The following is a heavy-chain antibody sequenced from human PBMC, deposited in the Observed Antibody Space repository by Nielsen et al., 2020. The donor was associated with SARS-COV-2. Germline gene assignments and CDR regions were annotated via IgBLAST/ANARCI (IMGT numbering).Heavy chain of an antibody. Sequence: GESLKISCAASGFTFRDFYVSWIRQGPGKGLDWLAYISGDCATIYHADSVKGRFTISRDNAKSSVYLHMDSLRVEDTALYYCARVNHSSISAWGQGTLVIVSS. CDR3: ARVNHSSISA. D-gene: IGHD6-13*01. V-gene: IGHV3-11*04. CDR2: ISGDCATI. J-gene: IGHJ5*02. CDR1: GFTFRDFY.